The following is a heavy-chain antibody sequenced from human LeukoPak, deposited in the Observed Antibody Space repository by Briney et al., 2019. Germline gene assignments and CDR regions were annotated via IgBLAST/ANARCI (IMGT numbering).Heavy chain of an antibody. CDR1: GGSIRSYY. CDR3: ARGRNDNGGMFFDS. D-gene: IGHD4-23*01. CDR2: ISYSGYT. J-gene: IGHJ4*02. Sequence: SETLSLTCTVCGGSIRSYYWSWIRQAPGKGLEWIGFISYSGYTSYSPSLKSRVAISVDTSKSQFSLRLSSMTAADTAIYYCARGRNDNGGMFFDSWAQGTLVTVSS. V-gene: IGHV4-59*01.